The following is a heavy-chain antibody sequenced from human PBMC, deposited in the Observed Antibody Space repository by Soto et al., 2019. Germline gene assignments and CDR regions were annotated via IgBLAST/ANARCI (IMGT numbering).Heavy chain of an antibody. J-gene: IGHJ6*02. CDR3: ARGRGYSGDDHYYYFDMDV. V-gene: IGHV1-69*01. CDR1: GGTFNNYP. CDR2: SIPIFGTA. Sequence: QVQLVQSGAEVKKPGSSVKVSCKASGGTFNNYPITWVRQAPGQGLEWMGGSIPIFGTANYAQKFQDRVTITVDESTSTAFMELSSLRSEDTAIYYCARGRGYSGDDHYYYFDMDVWGQGPAVNVSS. D-gene: IGHD5-12*01.